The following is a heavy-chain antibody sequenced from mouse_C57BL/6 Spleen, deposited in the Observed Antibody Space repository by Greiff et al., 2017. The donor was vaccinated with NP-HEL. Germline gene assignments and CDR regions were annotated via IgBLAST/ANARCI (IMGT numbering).Heavy chain of an antibody. V-gene: IGHV1-7*01. CDR2: INPSSGYT. CDR1: GYTFTSYW. J-gene: IGHJ4*01. D-gene: IGHD1-1*01. CDR3: ARSGYGSSYARDY. Sequence: QLPLQQSVAALSTPFASVKLSCKASGYTFTSYWMHWVKQRPGQGLEWIGYINPSSGYTKYNQKFKDKATLTADKSSSTAYMQLSSLTYEDSAVYYCARSGYGSSYARDYWGQGTSVTVSS.